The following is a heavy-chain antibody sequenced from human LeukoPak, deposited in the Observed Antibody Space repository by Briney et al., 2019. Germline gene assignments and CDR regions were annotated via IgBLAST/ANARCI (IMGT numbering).Heavy chain of an antibody. CDR3: AKDMVVSYYCSSTSCYGRPWLRFGGSDY. D-gene: IGHD2-2*01. CDR2: ISGSGGST. Sequence: GGSLRLSCAASGFTFSSYGMSWVRQAPGKGLEWVSAISGSGGSTYYADSVKGRFTISRDNSKNTLYLQMNSLRAEDTAVYYCAKDMVVSYYCSSTSCYGRPWLRFGGSDYWGQGTLVTVSS. J-gene: IGHJ4*02. V-gene: IGHV3-23*01. CDR1: GFTFSSYG.